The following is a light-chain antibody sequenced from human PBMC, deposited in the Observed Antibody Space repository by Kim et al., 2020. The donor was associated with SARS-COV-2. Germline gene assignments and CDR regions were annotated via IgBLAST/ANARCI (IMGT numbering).Light chain of an antibody. J-gene: IGLJ2*01. CDR2: DVS. CDR3: SSYAGSYSFVV. CDR1: SSDVGGYNY. Sequence: QSALTQPRSVSGSPGQSVTISCTGTSSDVGGYNYVSWYQHHPGKAPQLMIYDVSKRPSGVPDRFSGSKSGNTASLTISGLQAEDEADYYCSSYAGSYSFVVFGGGTKLTVL. V-gene: IGLV2-11*01.